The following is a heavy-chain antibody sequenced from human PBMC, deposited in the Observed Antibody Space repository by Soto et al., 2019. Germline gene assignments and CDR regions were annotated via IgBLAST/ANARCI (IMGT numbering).Heavy chain of an antibody. Sequence: ASVKVSCKASGYTFTSYDINWVRQATGQGLEWMGWMNPSGGSTSYAQKFQGRVTMTRDTSTSTVYMELSSLRSEDTAVYYCARDQATTIFGVVIRAGWFDPWGQGTLVTVSS. D-gene: IGHD3-3*01. V-gene: IGHV1-8*01. CDR3: ARDQATTIFGVVIRAGWFDP. CDR1: GYTFTSYD. J-gene: IGHJ5*02. CDR2: MNPSGGST.